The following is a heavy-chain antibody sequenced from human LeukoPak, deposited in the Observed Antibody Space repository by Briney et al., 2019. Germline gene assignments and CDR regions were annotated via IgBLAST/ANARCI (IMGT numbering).Heavy chain of an antibody. CDR3: AREGIVVVPAARGNYYYYMDV. CDR2: IYYSGST. CDR1: GGSISSYY. V-gene: IGHV4-59*01. Sequence: SETLSLTCTVSGGSISSYYWSWIRQPPGKGLEWIGYIYYSGSTNYNPSLKSRVTISVDTSKNQFSLKLSSVTAADTAVYYCAREGIVVVPAARGNYYYYMDVWGKGTTVTVSS. J-gene: IGHJ6*03. D-gene: IGHD2-2*01.